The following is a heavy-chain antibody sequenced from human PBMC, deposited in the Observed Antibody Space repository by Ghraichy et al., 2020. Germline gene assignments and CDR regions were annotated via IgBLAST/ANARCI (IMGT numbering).Heavy chain of an antibody. D-gene: IGHD1-1*01. V-gene: IGHV4-59*01. CDR3: AKLSGTSALGY. J-gene: IGHJ4*02. CDR1: GGSLSSYY. Sequence: SETLSLTCTVSGGSLSSYYWSWIRQPPGKGLEWIGYIYYDGTTNYNPSLKSRVTISVDTPKNQFSLKLSSVTAADTAVYYCAKLSGTSALGYWGQGTLVSVSS. CDR2: IYYDGTT.